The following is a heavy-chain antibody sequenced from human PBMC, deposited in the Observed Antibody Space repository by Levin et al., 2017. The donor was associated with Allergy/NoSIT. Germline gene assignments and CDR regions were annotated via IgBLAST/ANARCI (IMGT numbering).Heavy chain of an antibody. CDR1: GFTFSDYY. D-gene: IGHD4-17*01. V-gene: IGHV3-11*01. J-gene: IGHJ6*02. CDR2: ISSSGSTI. Sequence: SCAASGFTFSDYYMSWIRQAPGKGLEWVSYISSSGSTIYYADSVKGRFTISRDNAKNSLYLQMNSLRAEDTAVYYCARDRGGDYGYYYYGMDVWGQGTTVTVSS. CDR3: ARDRGGDYGYYYYGMDV.